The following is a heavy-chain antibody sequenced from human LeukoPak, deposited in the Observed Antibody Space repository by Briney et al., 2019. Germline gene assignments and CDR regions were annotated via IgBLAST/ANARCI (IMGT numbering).Heavy chain of an antibody. D-gene: IGHD6-6*01. J-gene: IGHJ3*02. Sequence: ASVKVSCKASGGTFSSYAISWVRQAPGQGLEWMGGIIPIFGTANYAQKFQGRVTITTDESTSTAYMELSSLRSEDTAVYYCARDEYSSSSVEAFDIWGQGTMGTVSA. CDR2: IIPIFGTA. V-gene: IGHV1-69*05. CDR3: ARDEYSSSSVEAFDI. CDR1: GGTFSSYA.